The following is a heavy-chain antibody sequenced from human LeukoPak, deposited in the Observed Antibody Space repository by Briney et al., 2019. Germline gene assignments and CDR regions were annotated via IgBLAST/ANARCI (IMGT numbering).Heavy chain of an antibody. J-gene: IGHJ4*02. CDR1: GGSISSYY. V-gene: IGHV4-4*09. CDR2: IYTSGST. D-gene: IGHD1-1*01. CDR3: ARGAGQEYYFDY. Sequence: SETLSLTCTVSGGSISSYYWCWIRQPPGKGLEWIGYIYTSGSTNYNPSLKSRVTISVDTSKNQFSPKLSSVTAADTAVYYCARGAGQEYYFDYWGQGTLVTVSS.